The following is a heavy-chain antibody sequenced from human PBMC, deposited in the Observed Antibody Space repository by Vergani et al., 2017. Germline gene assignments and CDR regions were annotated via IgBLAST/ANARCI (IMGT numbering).Heavy chain of an antibody. D-gene: IGHD6-6*01. CDR1: GGSISSGSYY. J-gene: IGHJ6*02. V-gene: IGHV4-61*02. CDR3: ARVSSAPSISIAARLAGMDV. Sequence: QVQLQESGPGLVKPSQTLSLTCTVSGGSISSGSYYWSWIRQPAGKGLEWIGRIYTSGSTNYNPSLKSRVTISVDTSKNQFSLKLSSVTAADTAVYYCARVSSAPSISIAARLAGMDVWGQGTTVTVSS. CDR2: IYTSGST.